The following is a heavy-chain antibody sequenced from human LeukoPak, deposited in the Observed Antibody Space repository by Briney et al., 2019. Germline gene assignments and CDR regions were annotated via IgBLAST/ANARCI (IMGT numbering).Heavy chain of an antibody. CDR3: ARQPHFLSAIDN. CDR2: IYPRDSDT. CDR1: GYTFTNYW. J-gene: IGHJ4*02. V-gene: IGHV5-51*01. D-gene: IGHD3-3*02. Sequence: GESLKISCKGSGYTFTNYWIGWVRQMPGKGLEWMGIIYPRDSDTRYSPSFQGQVTISADKSINTTYLQWNSLKASDTAMYFCARQPHFLSAIDNWGQGTLVTVSS.